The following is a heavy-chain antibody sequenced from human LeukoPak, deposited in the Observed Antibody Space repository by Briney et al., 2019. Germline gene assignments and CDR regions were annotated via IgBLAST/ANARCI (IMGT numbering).Heavy chain of an antibody. CDR3: ARGPEHDYGDLD. D-gene: IGHD4-17*01. V-gene: IGHV4-34*01. CDR2: INHSGST. CDR1: GGSFSGYY. Sequence: SETLSLTCAVYGGSFSGYYWSWIRQPPGKGLEWIGEINHSGSTNYNPSLKSRVTISVDTSKNQFSLKLSSVTAADTAVYYCARGPEHDYGDLDWGQGTLVTVSS. J-gene: IGHJ4*02.